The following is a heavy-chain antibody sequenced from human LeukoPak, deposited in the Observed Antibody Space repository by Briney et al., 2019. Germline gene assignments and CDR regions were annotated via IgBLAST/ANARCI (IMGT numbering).Heavy chain of an antibody. CDR1: GGSFSGYY. CDR2: INHSGST. V-gene: IGHV4-34*01. J-gene: IGHJ4*02. CDR3: ARRRGITMVRGLPPLIDY. D-gene: IGHD3-10*01. Sequence: SETLSLTCAVYGGSFSGYYWSWIRQPPGKGLEWIGEINHSGSTNYNPSLKSRVTISVDTSKNQFSLKLSSVTAADTAVYYCARRRGITMVRGLPPLIDYWGQGTLVTVSS.